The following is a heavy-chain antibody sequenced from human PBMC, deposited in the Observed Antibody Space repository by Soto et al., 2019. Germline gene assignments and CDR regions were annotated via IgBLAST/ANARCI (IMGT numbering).Heavy chain of an antibody. D-gene: IGHD2-2*01. CDR3: ARHGALVVPAAIGSWFDP. CDR1: GGSISSGGYY. CDR2: IYYSGST. J-gene: IGHJ5*02. V-gene: IGHV4-31*03. Sequence: SETLSLTCTVSGGSISSGGYYWSWIRQHPGKGLEWIGYIYYSGSTYYNPSLKSRVTISVDTSKNQFSLKLSSVTAADTAVYYCARHGALVVPAAIGSWFDPWGQGTLVTVSS.